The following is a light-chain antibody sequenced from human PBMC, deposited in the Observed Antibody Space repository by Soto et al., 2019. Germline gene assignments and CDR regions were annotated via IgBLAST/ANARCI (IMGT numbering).Light chain of an antibody. Sequence: QSVLTQPASVSGSPGQSITISCTGTSSDVGGYNYVSWYQQHPGKAPKLMIYDVSNRPSGVSNRFSGSKSGNTASLTISGLQADDEADYYCSSNTSSSTLVFGTGTKLTVL. CDR2: DVS. CDR1: SSDVGGYNY. J-gene: IGLJ1*01. V-gene: IGLV2-14*01. CDR3: SSNTSSSTLV.